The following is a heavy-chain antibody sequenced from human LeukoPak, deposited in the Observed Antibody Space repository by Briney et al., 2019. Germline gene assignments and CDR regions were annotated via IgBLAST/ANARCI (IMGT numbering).Heavy chain of an antibody. J-gene: IGHJ4*02. CDR2: INHSGST. V-gene: IGHV4-34*01. CDR1: GGSFSGYY. D-gene: IGHD3-9*01. Sequence: SETLSLTCAVYGGSFSGYYWSWIRQPPGKGLEWIGEINHSGSTNNNPSLKSRVTISVDTSKNQFSLKLSSVTAADTAVYYCARLTRVDYWGQGTLVTVSS. CDR3: ARLTRVDY.